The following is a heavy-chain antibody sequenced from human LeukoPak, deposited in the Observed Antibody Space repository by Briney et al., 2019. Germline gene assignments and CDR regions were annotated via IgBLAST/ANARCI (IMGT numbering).Heavy chain of an antibody. D-gene: IGHD3-3*01. V-gene: IGHV4-4*07. CDR1: GGSISSYY. Sequence: SETLSLTCTVSGGSISSYYWSWIRQPAGKGLEWIGRIYTSGSTNYNPSLKSRVTMSVDTSKNQFSLKLSSVTAADTAVYYCARGPNQLRFLGWLESHYYYGMDVWGQGTTVTVSS. CDR2: IYTSGST. CDR3: ARGPNQLRFLGWLESHYYYGMDV. J-gene: IGHJ6*02.